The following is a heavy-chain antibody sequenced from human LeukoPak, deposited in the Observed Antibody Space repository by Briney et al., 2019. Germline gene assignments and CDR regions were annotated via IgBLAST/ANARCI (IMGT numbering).Heavy chain of an antibody. CDR1: GYTFTSYG. CDR2: ISAYNGNT. Sequence: ASVKVSCKASGYTFTSYGISWVRQAPGQGLEWMGWISAYNGNTNYAQKLQGRVTMTTDTSTSTAYMELRSLRSDDTAVYYCAREPYDYVWGSYRRGYYFDYWGQGTLVTASS. CDR3: AREPYDYVWGSYRRGYYFDY. D-gene: IGHD3-16*02. J-gene: IGHJ4*02. V-gene: IGHV1-18*01.